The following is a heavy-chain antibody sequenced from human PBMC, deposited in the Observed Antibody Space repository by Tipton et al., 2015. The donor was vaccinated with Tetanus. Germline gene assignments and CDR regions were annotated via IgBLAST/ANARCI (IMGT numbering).Heavy chain of an antibody. CDR1: GFTFSTYS. Sequence: SLRLSCAASGFTFSTYSMNWVRQAPGKGLEWVSSMTFDGSYIYYADSVEGRFTISRDNTKNSLYLQMNSLRGEDTAVYYCSRDRLPGYDSGPDYWGQGTLVTVSS. CDR2: MTFDGSYI. CDR3: SRDRLPGYDSGPDY. J-gene: IGHJ4*02. D-gene: IGHD6-19*01. V-gene: IGHV3-21*01.